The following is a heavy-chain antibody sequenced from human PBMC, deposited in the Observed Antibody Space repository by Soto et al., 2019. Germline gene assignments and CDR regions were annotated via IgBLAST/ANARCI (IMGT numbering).Heavy chain of an antibody. D-gene: IGHD2-21*02. CDR2: IYSGGST. Sequence: PGGSLRLSCAASGFTVSSNYMSWVRQAPGKGLEWVSVIYSGGSTYYADSVKGRFTISRDNSKNTLYLQMNSLRAEDTAVYYCARAELAYCGGDCYPNGMDVWGQGTTVTVSS. CDR3: ARAELAYCGGDCYPNGMDV. CDR1: GFTVSSNY. V-gene: IGHV3-53*01. J-gene: IGHJ6*02.